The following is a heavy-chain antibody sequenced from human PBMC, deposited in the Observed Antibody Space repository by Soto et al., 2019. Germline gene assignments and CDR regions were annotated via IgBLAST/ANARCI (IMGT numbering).Heavy chain of an antibody. Sequence: SETLSLTCAVYGGSFSGYYWSWIRQPPGKGLEWIGEINHSGSTNYNPSPKSRVTISVDTSKNQFSLKLSSVTAADTAVYYCARGFKQGIAVHDYYYYYMDVWGKGTTVTVSS. CDR1: GGSFSGYY. CDR2: INHSGST. J-gene: IGHJ6*03. V-gene: IGHV4-34*01. D-gene: IGHD6-19*01. CDR3: ARGFKQGIAVHDYYYYYMDV.